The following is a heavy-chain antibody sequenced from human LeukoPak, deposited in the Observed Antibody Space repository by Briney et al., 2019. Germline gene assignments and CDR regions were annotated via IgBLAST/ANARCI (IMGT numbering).Heavy chain of an antibody. CDR3: ARGSMVRGVIIVPPFDY. V-gene: IGHV4-34*01. Sequence: SETLSLTCAVYGGSFSGYYWSWIRQPPGKGLEWIGEINHSGSTNYNPSLKSQVTISVDTSKNQFSLKLSSVTAADTAVYYCARGSMVRGVIIVPPFDYWGQGTLVTVSS. J-gene: IGHJ4*02. D-gene: IGHD3-10*01. CDR2: INHSGST. CDR1: GGSFSGYY.